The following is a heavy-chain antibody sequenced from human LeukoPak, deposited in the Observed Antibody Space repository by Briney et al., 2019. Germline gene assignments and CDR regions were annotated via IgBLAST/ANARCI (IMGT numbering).Heavy chain of an antibody. CDR3: ARLLDNDSSGDPDTFDM. Sequence: SETLSLTCTVSAGSMRSHYWSWIRQPPGKGLEWMGIIYYSGTTRYKPSLQSRVTISADTSKNQFSLKLTSVTAADTAVYYCARLLDNDSSGDPDTFDMWGQGTMVTVSS. CDR2: IYYSGTT. V-gene: IGHV4-59*11. J-gene: IGHJ3*02. D-gene: IGHD3-22*01. CDR1: AGSMRSHY.